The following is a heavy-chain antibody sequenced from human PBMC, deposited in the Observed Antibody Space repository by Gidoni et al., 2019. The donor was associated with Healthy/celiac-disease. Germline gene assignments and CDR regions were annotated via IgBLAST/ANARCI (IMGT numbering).Heavy chain of an antibody. Sequence: QVQLVESGGGVVQPGRSLRLSGAAPGFTFSSYAMHWVRQAPGKGLEWVAVISYDGSNKYYADSVKGRFTISRDNSKNTLYLQMNSLRAEDTAVYYCARTREGWFDPWGQGTLVTVSS. V-gene: IGHV3-30*04. CDR2: ISYDGSNK. CDR3: ARTREGWFDP. CDR1: GFTFSSYA. J-gene: IGHJ5*02.